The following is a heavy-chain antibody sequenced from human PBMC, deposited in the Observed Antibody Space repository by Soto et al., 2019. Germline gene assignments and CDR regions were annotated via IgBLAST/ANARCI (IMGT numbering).Heavy chain of an antibody. CDR1: GGSINSYC. D-gene: IGHD4-4*01. V-gene: IGHV4-59*08. J-gene: IGHJ4*02. CDR3: ARHRRTTVAQSYFDN. Sequence: SQTLSLTCTVSGGSINSYCWSWIRQPPGKGLEWIAYIFDSGNANYNPSLKSRVTISVDTSKNQFSLKLTSVTAADTAVYYCARHRRTTVAQSYFDNWGQGALVTVSS. CDR2: IFDSGNA.